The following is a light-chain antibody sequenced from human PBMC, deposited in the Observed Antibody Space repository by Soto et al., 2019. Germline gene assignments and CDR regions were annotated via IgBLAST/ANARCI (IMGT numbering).Light chain of an antibody. CDR1: SSDVGGYNY. J-gene: IGLJ3*02. V-gene: IGLV2-14*01. CDR2: EVS. CDR3: SSYTSSSTV. Sequence: QSALTQPASVSGSPGQSITISCTGTSSDVGGYNYVFWYQQHPGKAPKLMIYEVSNRPSGVSNRFSGSKSGNTASLTISGLQAEDEADYYCSSYTSSSTVFGGGTQLTVL.